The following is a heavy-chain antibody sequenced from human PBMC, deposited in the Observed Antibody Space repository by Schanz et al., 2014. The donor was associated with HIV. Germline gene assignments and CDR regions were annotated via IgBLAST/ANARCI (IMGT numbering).Heavy chain of an antibody. Sequence: QVQLVQSGAEVKKPGASVKVSCKVSGYTLTELSMNWVRQAPGKGLEWMGGFDPEDGEIIYAQKFQGRVTMTEDTSTDTVYMELSSLRSEDTAVYYCARGNLAWCGGGSCYTRFQFFQVWGQGTLITVSS. CDR1: GYTLTELS. CDR3: ARGNLAWCGGGSCYTRFQFFQV. V-gene: IGHV1-24*01. CDR2: FDPEDGEI. J-gene: IGHJ1*01. D-gene: IGHD2-15*01.